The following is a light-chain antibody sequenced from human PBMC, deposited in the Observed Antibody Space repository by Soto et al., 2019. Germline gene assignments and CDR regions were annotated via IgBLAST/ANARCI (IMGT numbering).Light chain of an antibody. CDR3: QQSYYAPLT. CDR1: QSVRSSY. J-gene: IGKJ4*01. V-gene: IGKV3-20*01. CDR2: GAS. Sequence: IVVKQSPGTLSLSPGERATLSCRASQSVRSSYVTWDQQKPGQAPRLLIYGASSRATGIPDWFSGSGSGTDFTLTISSLQPEDFATCYCQQSYYAPLTFGGGTKVDIK.